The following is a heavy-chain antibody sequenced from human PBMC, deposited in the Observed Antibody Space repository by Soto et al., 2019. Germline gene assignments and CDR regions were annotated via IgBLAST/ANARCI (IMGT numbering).Heavy chain of an antibody. CDR2: ISAYNGNT. V-gene: IGHV1-18*01. J-gene: IGHJ5*02. CDR1: GYTFTSYG. Sequence: ASVKVSCKASGYTFTSYGISWVRQAPGQGLEWMGWISAYNGNTNYAQKLQGRVTMTTDTSTSTAYMELRSLRSDDTAVYYCARTRKIPKLWFGESKQTNWFDPXGQGTLVTVSS. CDR3: ARTRKIPKLWFGESKQTNWFDP. D-gene: IGHD3-10*01.